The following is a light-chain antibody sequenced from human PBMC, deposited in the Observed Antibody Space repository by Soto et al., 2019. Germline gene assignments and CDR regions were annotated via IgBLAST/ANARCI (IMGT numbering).Light chain of an antibody. J-gene: IGKJ5*01. CDR2: AAS. Sequence: DIEMTQSPSSLSASVGDRVTITCRASQGIYNYVAWYQQTPGKVTKLLIYAASTLQSGVPSRVSGSGSGTDVALTISGLQPEDVATYYCQKYNSAPLQFGQGTRLEIK. V-gene: IGKV1-27*01. CDR1: QGIYNY. CDR3: QKYNSAPLQ.